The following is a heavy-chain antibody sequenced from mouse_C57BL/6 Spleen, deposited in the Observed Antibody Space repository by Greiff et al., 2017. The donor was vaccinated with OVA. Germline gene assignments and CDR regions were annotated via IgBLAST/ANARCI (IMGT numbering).Heavy chain of an antibody. CDR3: ARSHYGSSGFAY. J-gene: IGHJ3*01. Sequence: QVQLQQPGAELVKPGASVKLSCKASGYAFTSYWMHWVKQRPGQGLEWIGQIYPGDGYTNYNGKFKGKATLTADKSSSTAYMQLSSLTSEDSAVYCGARSHYGSSGFAYWGQGTLVTVSA. CDR1: GYAFTSYW. D-gene: IGHD1-1*01. V-gene: IGHV1-80*01. CDR2: IYPGDGYT.